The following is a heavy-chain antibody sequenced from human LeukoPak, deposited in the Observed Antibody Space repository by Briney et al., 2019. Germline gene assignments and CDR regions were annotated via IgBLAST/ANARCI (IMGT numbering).Heavy chain of an antibody. CDR3: AKSPRVYCSSTSCPHWFDP. CDR1: GFTFSSYS. Sequence: GGSLRLSCAASGFTFSSYSMNWVRQAPGKGLEWVSYISSSSNTIYYADSVKGRFTISRDNSKNTLYLQMNSLRAEDTAVYYCAKSPRVYCSSTSCPHWFDPWGQGTLVTVSS. CDR2: ISSSSNTI. J-gene: IGHJ5*02. V-gene: IGHV3-48*01. D-gene: IGHD2-2*01.